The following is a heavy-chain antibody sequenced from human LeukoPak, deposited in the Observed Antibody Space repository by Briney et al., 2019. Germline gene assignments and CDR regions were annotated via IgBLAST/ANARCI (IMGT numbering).Heavy chain of an antibody. V-gene: IGHV3-21*01. CDR2: ISSSSTYM. Sequence: GGSLRLSCAASGFTFSSYSMIWVRQAPGKGLEWVSSISSSSTYMYYADSVKGRFTISRDNAKNSLYLQMNSLTAEDTAVYYCARELDPTFDYWGQGTLVTVSS. CDR3: ARELDPTFDY. CDR1: GFTFSSYS. J-gene: IGHJ4*02.